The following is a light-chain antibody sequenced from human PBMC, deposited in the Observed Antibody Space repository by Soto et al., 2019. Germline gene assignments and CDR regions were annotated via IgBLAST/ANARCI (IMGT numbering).Light chain of an antibody. CDR2: GAS. J-gene: IGKJ4*01. V-gene: IGKV3-20*01. CDR3: QQYGYPQLT. Sequence: EIVLTQSPGTLSLSPGETVTLSCRASQSISSNYVAWFQHKPGQAPRLLIYGASSRAPGIPERFSGSGSGTDFSFTINRLEPEYSAVFYCQQYGYPQLTFGGGTKVEIK. CDR1: QSISSNY.